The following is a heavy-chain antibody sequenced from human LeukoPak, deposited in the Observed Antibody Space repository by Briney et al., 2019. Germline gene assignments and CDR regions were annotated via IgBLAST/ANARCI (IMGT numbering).Heavy chain of an antibody. CDR3: ARDAEQWLFAFDI. V-gene: IGHV3-7*01. D-gene: IGHD6-19*01. J-gene: IGHJ3*02. Sequence: HGGSLRLSCAGSGFTLSSNWMSWVRQAPGKGLEWVANIKQDGSQKYYVDSVKGRFTISRDNAKKSLYLQMNSLRAGDTAVYYCARDAEQWLFAFDIWGQGTMVTVSS. CDR2: IKQDGSQK. CDR1: GFTLSSNW.